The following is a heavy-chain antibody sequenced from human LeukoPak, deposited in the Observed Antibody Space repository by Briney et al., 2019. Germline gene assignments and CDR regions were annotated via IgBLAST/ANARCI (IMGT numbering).Heavy chain of an antibody. Sequence: GGSLRLSCAASGFTVSSNYMSWVRQAPGKGLERVSVIYSGGSTYYADSVKGRFTISRDNSKNTLYLQMNSLRAEDTAVYYCARDVDSSGYYYLDYWGQGTLVTVSS. J-gene: IGHJ4*02. V-gene: IGHV3-53*01. CDR2: IYSGGST. D-gene: IGHD3-22*01. CDR3: ARDVDSSGYYYLDY. CDR1: GFTVSSNY.